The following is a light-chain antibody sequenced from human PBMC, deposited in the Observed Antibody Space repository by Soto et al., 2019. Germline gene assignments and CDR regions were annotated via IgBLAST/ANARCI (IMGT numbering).Light chain of an antibody. J-gene: IGLJ3*02. CDR2: RNN. CDR1: TSNIGTNT. V-gene: IGLV1-44*01. CDR3: AGWDDSLNGPV. Sequence: QPVLTQPTSASGTPGQSVTISCSGSTSNIGTNTVSWYQQLPGTAPKLLISRNNQRPSGVPDRFSGSKSGASGSLAISGLQSEDEAYYYCAGWDDSLNGPVFGGGTKLTVL.